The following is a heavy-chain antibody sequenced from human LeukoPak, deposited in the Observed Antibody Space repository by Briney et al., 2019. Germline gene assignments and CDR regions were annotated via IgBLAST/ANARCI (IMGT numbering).Heavy chain of an antibody. CDR2: IWYDGSNK. CDR3: ARDPEGLITMARGPYYYYGMDV. CDR1: GFTFSSYG. D-gene: IGHD3-10*01. J-gene: IGHJ6*02. Sequence: PGGSLRLSCAASGFTFSSYGMHWVRQAPGKGLEWVAVIWYDGSNKYYADSVKGRFTISRDNSKNTLYLQMNSLRAEDTAVYYCARDPEGLITMARGPYYYYGMDVWGQGTTVTVSS. V-gene: IGHV3-33*01.